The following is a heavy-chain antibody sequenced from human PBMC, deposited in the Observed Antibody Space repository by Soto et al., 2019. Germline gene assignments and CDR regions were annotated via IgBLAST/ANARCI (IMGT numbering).Heavy chain of an antibody. CDR1: GGSISSGGYY. J-gene: IGHJ6*02. Sequence: SETLSLTCNVSGGSISSGGYYWTWIRQLPGKGLEWMGSIYYIGNPYYNPSLMSRLTISIDTSKNQFSLKLGSVTAADSALYYCARDGSPAQYGSGVGGVYGMDVWGQGTTVTVSS. CDR2: IYYIGNP. V-gene: IGHV4-31*03. CDR3: ARDGSPAQYGSGVGGVYGMDV. D-gene: IGHD3-10*01.